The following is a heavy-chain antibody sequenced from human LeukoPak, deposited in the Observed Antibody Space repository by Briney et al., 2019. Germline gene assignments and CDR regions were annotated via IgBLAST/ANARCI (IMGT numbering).Heavy chain of an antibody. CDR1: GFTFGDYA. CDR2: IRSKAYGGTT. Sequence: GGSLRLSCTASGFTFGDYAMSWVRQAPGKGLEWVGFIRSKAYGGTTEYAASVKGRFTISRDDSKSIAYLQMNSLKTEDTAVYYCTRDVCKRFGGYTFDYWGQGTLVTVSS. V-gene: IGHV3-49*04. CDR3: TRDVCKRFGGYTFDY. D-gene: IGHD3-22*01. J-gene: IGHJ4*02.